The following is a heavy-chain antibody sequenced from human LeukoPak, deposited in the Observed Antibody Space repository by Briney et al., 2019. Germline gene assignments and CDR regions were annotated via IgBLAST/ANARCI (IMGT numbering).Heavy chain of an antibody. CDR2: ISSSGSTI. Sequence: PGGSLRLSCAASGFTLSNYHMSWIRQAPGKGLEWISYISSSGSTIQYADSVKGRFTISRDNAKNSLYLQMNSLRAEDTAVYYCARDRGTRYCSGGSCYSSRRFDPWGQGTLVTVSS. V-gene: IGHV3-11*04. CDR3: ARDRGTRYCSGGSCYSSRRFDP. CDR1: GFTLSNYH. D-gene: IGHD2-15*01. J-gene: IGHJ5*02.